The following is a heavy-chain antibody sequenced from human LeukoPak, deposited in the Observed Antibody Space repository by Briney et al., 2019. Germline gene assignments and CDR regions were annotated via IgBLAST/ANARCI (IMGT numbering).Heavy chain of an antibody. D-gene: IGHD6-6*01. CDR1: GFTFRNHW. CDR2: ISSDGSST. J-gene: IGHJ4*02. V-gene: IGHV3-74*03. Sequence: PGGSLRLSCAASGFTFRNHWMHWVRQTPGRGLVWVSRISSDGSSTTYADSVKGRFTIPRDNAKNTLYLQMNNLRAEDTAMYYCARDQRVTGRPDIDYWGQGTLVSVSS. CDR3: ARDQRVTGRPDIDY.